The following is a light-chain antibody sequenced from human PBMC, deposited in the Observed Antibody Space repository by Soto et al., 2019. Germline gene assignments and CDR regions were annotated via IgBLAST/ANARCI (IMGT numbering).Light chain of an antibody. J-gene: IGLJ3*02. Sequence: QSALTQPASVSGSPGQSITISCTGTSSDVGGYNYVSWYQQHPGKAPKLMIYEVSNRPSGVSNRFSGSKSGNTASLTISGRQAEDEDDYYCSSYTSSSISWVFGGGTKLTVL. V-gene: IGLV2-14*01. CDR3: SSYTSSSISWV. CDR2: EVS. CDR1: SSDVGGYNY.